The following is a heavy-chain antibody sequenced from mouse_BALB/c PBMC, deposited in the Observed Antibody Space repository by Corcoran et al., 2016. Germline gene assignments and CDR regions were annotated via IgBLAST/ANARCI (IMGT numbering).Heavy chain of an antibody. Sequence: EVQLQQSGPELVKPGASVKMSCKASGYTFTSYVMHWVKQKPGQGLEWIGYINPYNGATSYNQNFKDKASLTVDKSSSTAYMELHSLTSEDSAVYYCARGALLRYFDYWGQGTTLTVSS. CDR1: GYTFTSYV. V-gene: IGHV1S45*01. CDR2: INPYNGAT. D-gene: IGHD1-1*01. CDR3: ARGALLRYFDY. J-gene: IGHJ2*01.